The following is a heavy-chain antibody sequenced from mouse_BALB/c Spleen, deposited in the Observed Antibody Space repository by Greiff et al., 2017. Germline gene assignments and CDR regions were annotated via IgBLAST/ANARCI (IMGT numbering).Heavy chain of an antibody. V-gene: IGHV1-82*01. Sequence: ESGPELVKPGASVKISCKASGYAFSSSWMNWVKQRPGQGLEWIGRIYPGDGDTNYNGKFKGKATLTAEKSSSTAYMQLSSLTSVDSAVYFCARSHYYGSEAWFAYWGQGTLVTVSA. CDR2: IYPGDGDT. D-gene: IGHD1-1*01. J-gene: IGHJ3*01. CDR3: ARSHYYGSEAWFAY. CDR1: GYAFSSSW.